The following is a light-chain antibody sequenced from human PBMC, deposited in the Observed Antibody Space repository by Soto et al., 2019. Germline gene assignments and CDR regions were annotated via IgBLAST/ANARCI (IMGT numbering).Light chain of an antibody. V-gene: IGLV1-47*01. Sequence: QSVLTQPPSASGTPGQRVTLYCSGCSSNIGSNYVYWYQQLPGTAPKLLIYRNNQRPSGVPDRFSDSKSGTSASLAISGLRSEDEADYYCAAWDDSLSGPRYVFGTATKLTVL. CDR3: AAWDDSLSGPRYV. J-gene: IGLJ1*01. CDR1: SSNIGSNY. CDR2: RNN.